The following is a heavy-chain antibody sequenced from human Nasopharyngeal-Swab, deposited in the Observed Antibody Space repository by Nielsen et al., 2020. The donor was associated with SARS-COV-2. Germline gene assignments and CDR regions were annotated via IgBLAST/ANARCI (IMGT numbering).Heavy chain of an antibody. J-gene: IGHJ4*02. CDR2: LNHMGRT. CDR1: GGSFSAYN. Sequence: SETLSLTSAAYGGSFSAYNWNWVRQLPGKGLEWIGQLNHMGRTIYNLSLKSRVTISVDASKNQFSLRLISVTAADTAVYYCAGGMPDYWGQGTLVTVSS. V-gene: IGHV4-34*01. CDR3: AGGMPDY. D-gene: IGHD2-2*01.